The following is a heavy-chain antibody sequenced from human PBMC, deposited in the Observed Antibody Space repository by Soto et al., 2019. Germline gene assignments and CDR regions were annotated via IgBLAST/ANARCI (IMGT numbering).Heavy chain of an antibody. Sequence: EVQMVQSGGGLVQPGGSLTLSCTASGFTFSNYYMMWVRQAPGKGLEWVANIRQDGRERHYVDSVKGRFTISRDNAKNTLYLQMDSLRVEDTAVYYCANRHFNWGQGTLVTVSS. J-gene: IGHJ4*02. V-gene: IGHV3-7*01. CDR3: ANRHFN. CDR1: GFTFSNYY. CDR2: IRQDGRER.